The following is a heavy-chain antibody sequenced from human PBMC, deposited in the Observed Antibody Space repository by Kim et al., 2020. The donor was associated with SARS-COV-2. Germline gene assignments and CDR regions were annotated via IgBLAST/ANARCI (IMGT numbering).Heavy chain of an antibody. Sequence: NDDAASVKSRITINPDTSKNQFSLQLNSVTPEDTAVYYCASGGAAAPFDYWGQGTLVTVSS. J-gene: IGHJ4*02. D-gene: IGHD6-13*01. V-gene: IGHV6-1*01. CDR2: N. CDR3: ASGGAAAPFDY.